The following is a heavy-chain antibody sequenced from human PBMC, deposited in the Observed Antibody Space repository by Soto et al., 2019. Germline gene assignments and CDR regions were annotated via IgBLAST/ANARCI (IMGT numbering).Heavy chain of an antibody. CDR1: GYSFSTYW. J-gene: IGHJ6*02. V-gene: IGHV5-51*01. CDR3: GRARAGYTTHGPDV. CDR2: IYPGDSDT. Sequence: GESLKISCKASGYSFSTYWIGWVRQMPGKGLEWMGIIYPGDSDTRYSPSFQGQVTISADTSISTAYLQWSSLKASDTAMYYCGRARAGYTTHGPDVWGQGTLVTVSS. D-gene: IGHD5-18*01.